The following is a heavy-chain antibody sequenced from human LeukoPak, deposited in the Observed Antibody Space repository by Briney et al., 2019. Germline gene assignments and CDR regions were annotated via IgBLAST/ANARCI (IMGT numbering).Heavy chain of an antibody. CDR1: GFTFSAYW. D-gene: IGHD6-19*01. Sequence: GSLRLSCAASGFTFSAYWMCWVRQAPGKGLEWVANIKQDGSEKYYVDSVKGRFTISRGNAKNSLYLQMNSLRAEDTAVYYCATDGYSSGCFDYWGQGTLVTVSS. CDR3: ATDGYSSGCFDY. J-gene: IGHJ4*02. CDR2: IKQDGSEK. V-gene: IGHV3-7*01.